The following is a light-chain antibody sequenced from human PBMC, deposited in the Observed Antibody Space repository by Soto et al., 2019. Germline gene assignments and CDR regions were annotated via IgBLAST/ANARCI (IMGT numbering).Light chain of an antibody. Sequence: QSVLTQPPSASGTPGQRVTISCSGSSSNIGSNTVNWYQQLPGTAPKLLIYSNNQRPSGVPDRFSGSKSGTSASLANSGLQSEDEADYYCAAWDDSLNGVVFGGGTKLTVL. CDR3: AAWDDSLNGVV. CDR2: SNN. J-gene: IGLJ2*01. V-gene: IGLV1-44*01. CDR1: SSNIGSNT.